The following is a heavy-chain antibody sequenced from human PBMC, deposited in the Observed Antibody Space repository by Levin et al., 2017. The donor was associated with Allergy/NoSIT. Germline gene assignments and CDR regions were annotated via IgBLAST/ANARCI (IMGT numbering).Heavy chain of an antibody. CDR1: GFTFSSYG. Sequence: PGGSLRLSCAASGFTFSSYGMHWVRQAPGKGLEWVAVIWYDGSNKYYADSVKGRFTISRDNSKNTLYLQMNSLRAEDTAVYYCARAGITGTRGALDYWGQGTLVTVSS. V-gene: IGHV3-33*01. CDR3: ARAGITGTRGALDY. D-gene: IGHD1-7*01. CDR2: IWYDGSNK. J-gene: IGHJ4*02.